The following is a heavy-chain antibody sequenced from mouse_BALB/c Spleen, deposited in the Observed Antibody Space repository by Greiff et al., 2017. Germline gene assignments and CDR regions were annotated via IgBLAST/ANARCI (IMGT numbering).Heavy chain of an antibody. CDR3: ARDYYGSSYGYYAMDY. Sequence: VQLKESGGDLVKPGGSLKLSCAASGFTFSSYGMSWVRQTPDKRLEWVATISSGGSYTYYPDSVKGRFTISRDNAKNTLYLQMSSLKSEDTAMYYCARDYYGSSYGYYAMDYWGQGTSVTVSS. CDR1: GFTFSSYG. D-gene: IGHD1-1*01. J-gene: IGHJ4*01. V-gene: IGHV5-6*01. CDR2: ISSGGSYT.